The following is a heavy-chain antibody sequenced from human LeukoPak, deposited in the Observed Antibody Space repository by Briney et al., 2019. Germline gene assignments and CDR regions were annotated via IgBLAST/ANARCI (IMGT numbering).Heavy chain of an antibody. D-gene: IGHD3-10*01. CDR3: ARHLSGYYGSGSYYNS. V-gene: IGHV4-34*01. J-gene: IGHJ4*02. CDR1: GGSFSGYY. CDR2: INHSGST. Sequence: SETLSLTCAVNGGSFSGYYWSWIRQPPGKGLEWIGEINHSGSTYYNPSLKSRVTISVDTSKNQFSLKLSSVTAADTAVYYCARHLSGYYGSGSYYNSWGQGTLVTVSS.